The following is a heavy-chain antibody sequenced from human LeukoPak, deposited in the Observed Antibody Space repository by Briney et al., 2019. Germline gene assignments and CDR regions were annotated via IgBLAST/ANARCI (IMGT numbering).Heavy chain of an antibody. V-gene: IGHV3-11*01. CDR2: VRGRGRAT. D-gene: IGHD3-3*01. J-gene: IGHJ3*02. CDR3: ARPQTFWRDAFDI. CDR1: GFAFSDYY. Sequence: PGVSLRLSCEASGFAFSDYYMSWIRQSPGKGLEWLAYVRGRGRATFYADSVKGRFTISRDNAKNSLFLDINSLRGEDSAVYYCARPQTFWRDAFDIWGLGTVVTVSS.